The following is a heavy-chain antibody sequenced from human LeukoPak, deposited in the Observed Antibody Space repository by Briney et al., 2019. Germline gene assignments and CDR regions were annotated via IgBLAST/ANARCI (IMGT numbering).Heavy chain of an antibody. V-gene: IGHV3-74*01. CDR3: AKGSSVYSSSPLDY. CDR2: INSDGSST. CDR1: GFTFSSYW. D-gene: IGHD6-13*01. J-gene: IGHJ4*02. Sequence: GGSLRLSCAASGFTFSSYWMHWARQAPGKGLVWVSRINSDGSSTSYADSVKGRFTISRDNSKNTLFLQMNSLRAEDTALYYCAKGSSVYSSSPLDYWGQGTLVPVSS.